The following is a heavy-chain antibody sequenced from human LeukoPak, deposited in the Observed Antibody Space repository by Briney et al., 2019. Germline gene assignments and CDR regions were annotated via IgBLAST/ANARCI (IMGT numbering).Heavy chain of an antibody. CDR1: GGSISSYY. V-gene: IGHV4-59*01. J-gene: IGHJ3*02. CDR3: ASKVVVTPHDAFDI. D-gene: IGHD3-22*01. Sequence: PSETLSLTCTVSGGSISSYYWSWIRQPPGKGLEWIGYIYYSGSTNYNPSLKSRVTISVDTSKNQFSLKLSSVTAADTAVYYCASKVVVTPHDAFDIWGQGTMVTVSS. CDR2: IYYSGST.